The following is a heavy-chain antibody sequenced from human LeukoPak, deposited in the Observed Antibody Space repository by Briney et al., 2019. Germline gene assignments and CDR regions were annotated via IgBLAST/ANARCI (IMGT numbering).Heavy chain of an antibody. J-gene: IGHJ4*02. Sequence: GSLRLSCAASGFTFSSYSMNWVRQAPGKGLEWVSSISSSSSYIYYADSVKGRFTISRDNAKNSLYLQMNSLRAEDTAVYYCAREPFGVDRYPLDYWGQGTLVTVSS. V-gene: IGHV3-21*01. D-gene: IGHD3-3*01. CDR3: AREPFGVDRYPLDY. CDR2: ISSSSSYI. CDR1: GFTFSSYS.